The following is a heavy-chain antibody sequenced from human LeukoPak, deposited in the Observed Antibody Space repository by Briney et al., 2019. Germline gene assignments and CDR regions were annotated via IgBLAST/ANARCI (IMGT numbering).Heavy chain of an antibody. CDR2: IYYSGST. D-gene: IGHD6-13*01. CDR3: ANQRGIAAADPPFDY. V-gene: IGHV4-39*07. J-gene: IGHJ4*02. CDR1: GGSISSSSYY. Sequence: PSETLSLTCTVSGGSISSSSYYWGWIRQPPGKGLEWIGSIYYSGSTYYNPSLKSRVTISVDTSKNQFSLKLSSATAADTAVYYCANQRGIAAADPPFDYWGQGTLVTVSS.